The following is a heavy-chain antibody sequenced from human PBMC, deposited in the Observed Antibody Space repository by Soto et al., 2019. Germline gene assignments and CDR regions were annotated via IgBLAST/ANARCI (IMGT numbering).Heavy chain of an antibody. J-gene: IGHJ4*02. CDR3: AKDLGELLFDYFDY. Sequence: GGSLRLSCAASGFTFSSYSMNWVRQAPGKGLEWVSTISGSTGNTYYADSVKGRFTISRDNSKKKLNLQMNSLRAEDTAVYYCAKDLGELLFDYFDYWGQGTLVTVSS. CDR2: ISGSTGNT. V-gene: IGHV3-23*01. CDR1: GFTFSSYS. D-gene: IGHD3-10*01.